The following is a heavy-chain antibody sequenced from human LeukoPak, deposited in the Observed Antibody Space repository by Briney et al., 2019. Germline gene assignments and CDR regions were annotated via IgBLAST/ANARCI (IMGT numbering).Heavy chain of an antibody. CDR2: INHSGST. J-gene: IGHJ3*02. Sequence: SETLSLTCAVYGGSFSGYYWGWIRQPPGKGLEWIGEINHSGSTNYNPSLKSRVTISVDTSKNQFSLKLSSVTAADTAVYYCARAKRWLQFGAFDIWGQGTMVTVSS. CDR3: ARAKRWLQFGAFDI. V-gene: IGHV4-34*01. D-gene: IGHD5-24*01. CDR1: GGSFSGYY.